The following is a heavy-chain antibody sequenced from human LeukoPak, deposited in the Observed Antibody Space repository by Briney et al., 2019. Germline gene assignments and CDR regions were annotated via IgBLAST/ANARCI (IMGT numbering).Heavy chain of an antibody. Sequence: SETLSLTCTVSGGSISSSSYYWGWIRQPPGKGLEWIGSIYYSGSTYYNPSLKSRVTISVDTSKNQFSLKLSSVTAADTAVYYCARVWAAAGFDYWGQGTLVTVSS. CDR1: GGSISSSSYY. D-gene: IGHD6-13*01. V-gene: IGHV4-39*07. J-gene: IGHJ4*02. CDR2: IYYSGST. CDR3: ARVWAAAGFDY.